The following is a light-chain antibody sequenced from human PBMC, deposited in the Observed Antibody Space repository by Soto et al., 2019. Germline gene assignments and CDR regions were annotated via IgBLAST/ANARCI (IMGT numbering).Light chain of an antibody. V-gene: IGLV2-8*01. CDR2: EDT. CDR1: SSDVGGYNY. CDR3: SSYAGSNNWAV. Sequence: QSVLTQPPSASGSTGQSVTISCTGASSDVGGYNYVSWYQQQPGKAPKLIIYEDTKRPSGVPDRFTGSKSGNTASLTVSGLQAEDEAYYYCSSYAGSNNWAVFGGGTKLTVL. J-gene: IGLJ3*02.